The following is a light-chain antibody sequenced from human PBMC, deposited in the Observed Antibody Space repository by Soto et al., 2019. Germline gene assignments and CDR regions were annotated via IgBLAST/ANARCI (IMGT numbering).Light chain of an antibody. J-gene: IGKJ4*01. CDR1: QGISSY. CDR3: QKLNSYVLT. V-gene: IGKV1-9*01. CDR2: AAS. Sequence: DLQLTQSPSFLSASVGDRVTITCRASQGISSYLAWYQQKPGKAPKLLIYAASTLQSGVPSRFSGSGSGTECTLTISSLQPADFATYYCQKLNSYVLTFGGGTKVEIK.